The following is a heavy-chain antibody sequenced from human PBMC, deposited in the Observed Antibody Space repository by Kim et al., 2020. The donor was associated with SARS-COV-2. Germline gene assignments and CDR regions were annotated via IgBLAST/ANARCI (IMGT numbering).Heavy chain of an antibody. Sequence: ADSVKGRFTISRDNSKNTRYLQMNSLRAEDTAVYYCAKGAVLWFGELWDYWGQGTLVTVSS. J-gene: IGHJ4*02. D-gene: IGHD3-10*01. CDR3: AKGAVLWFGELWDY. V-gene: IGHV3-23*01.